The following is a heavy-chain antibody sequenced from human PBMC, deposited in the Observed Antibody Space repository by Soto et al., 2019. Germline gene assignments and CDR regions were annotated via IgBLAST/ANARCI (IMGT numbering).Heavy chain of an antibody. CDR1: GFTFSSYA. V-gene: IGHV3-23*01. J-gene: IGHJ4*02. D-gene: IGHD3-9*01. CDR3: AKDDDILAGSFDY. Sequence: PGGSLRLSCAASGFTFSSYAMSWVRQAPGKGLEWVSVISASGDSTYYADSVKGRFTTSRDNSKNTLYQQMNSLRAEDTAVYHCAKDDDILAGSFDYWGQGTLVTVSS. CDR2: ISASGDST.